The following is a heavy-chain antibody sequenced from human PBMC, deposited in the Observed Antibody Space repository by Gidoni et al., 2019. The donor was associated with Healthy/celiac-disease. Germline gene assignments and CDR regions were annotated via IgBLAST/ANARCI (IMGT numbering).Heavy chain of an antibody. CDR2: ISYDGSNK. V-gene: IGHV3-30*04. CDR1: GLPFSSYA. J-gene: IGHJ4*02. Sequence: QVQLVESGGGVVQPGRSLRLSCAASGLPFSSYAMHWVRQAPGKGLEWVAVISYDGSNKYYADSVKGRFTISRDNSKNTLYLQMNSLRAEDTAVYYCARDRKRGELSLYLAYWGQGTLVTVSS. CDR3: ARDRKRGELSLYLAY. D-gene: IGHD3-16*02.